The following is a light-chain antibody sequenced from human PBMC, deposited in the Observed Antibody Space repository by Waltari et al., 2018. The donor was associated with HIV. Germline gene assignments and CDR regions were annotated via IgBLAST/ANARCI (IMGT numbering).Light chain of an antibody. CDR1: QCVRRSN. CDR3: QQYGSSRRWT. J-gene: IGKJ1*01. V-gene: IGKV3-20*01. CDR2: GAS. Sequence: EIVVPQSPGTLSLSPGERATLSCRASQCVRRSNLSWYQKNPGQALRLLIYGASNRATGIPDRCSGSGSGTDSTLTISRLEPEDFAVYYCQQYGSSRRWTFGQWTKVEIK.